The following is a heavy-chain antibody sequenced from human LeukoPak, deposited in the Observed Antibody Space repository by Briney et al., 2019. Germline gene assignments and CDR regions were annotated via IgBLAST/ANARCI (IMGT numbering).Heavy chain of an antibody. CDR2: IYPGDSHT. J-gene: IGHJ3*02. Sequence: GESLKISCKGSGYSFTSYWIGWVRQMPGKGQEWMGIIYPGDSHTKYSPSFQGQVTISADKSISTAYLQWSSLKASDTAMYYCALEYSSSSDAFDIWGQGTMVTVSS. CDR3: ALEYSSSSDAFDI. D-gene: IGHD6-6*01. CDR1: GYSFTSYW. V-gene: IGHV5-51*01.